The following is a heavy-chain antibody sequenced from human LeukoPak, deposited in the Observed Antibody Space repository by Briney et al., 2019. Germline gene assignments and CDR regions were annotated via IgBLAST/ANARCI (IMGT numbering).Heavy chain of an antibody. CDR2: INHSGST. V-gene: IGHV4-34*01. CDR3: ARGRGGCSSTSCPRAFDI. CDR1: GGSFSGYY. Sequence: SETLSLTCAVYGGSFSGYYWSWIRQPPGKGLEWIGEINHSGSTNHNPSLKSRVTISVDTSKNQFSLKLSSVTAADTAVYYCARGRGGCSSTSCPRAFDIWGQGTMVTVSS. J-gene: IGHJ3*02. D-gene: IGHD2-2*01.